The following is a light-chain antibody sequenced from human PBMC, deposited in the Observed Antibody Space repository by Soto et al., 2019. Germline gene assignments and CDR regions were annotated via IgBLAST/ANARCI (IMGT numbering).Light chain of an antibody. CDR3: NSYTSSNTYV. V-gene: IGLV2-14*01. CDR2: DVS. CDR1: SSDVGGYNY. Sequence: QSALTQPASVSGSPGQSITISCTGSSSDVGGYNYVSWYQQHPGKAPKLMIYDVSNRPSGISDRLSGSKSGNTASLTISGLQAEDEADYYCNSYTSSNTYVFGTGTKLTVL. J-gene: IGLJ1*01.